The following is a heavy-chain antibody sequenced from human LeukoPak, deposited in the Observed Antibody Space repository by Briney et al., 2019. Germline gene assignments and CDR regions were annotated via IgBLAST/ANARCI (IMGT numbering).Heavy chain of an antibody. CDR1: GLTFSNTW. CDR3: AKDELSSGCFHY. J-gene: IGHJ4*02. Sequence: PGGSLRLSCAASGLTFSNTWMSWVRQAPGKGLEWVSAISGSGGSTYYADSVKGRFTISRDNSKNTLYLQMNSLRAEDTAVYYCAKDELSSGCFHYWGQGTLVTVSS. D-gene: IGHD6-19*01. CDR2: ISGSGGST. V-gene: IGHV3-23*01.